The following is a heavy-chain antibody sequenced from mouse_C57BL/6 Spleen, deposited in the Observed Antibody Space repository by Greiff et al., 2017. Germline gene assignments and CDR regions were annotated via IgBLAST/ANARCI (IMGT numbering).Heavy chain of an antibody. J-gene: IGHJ4*01. CDR3: ARGGAYYGSPYAMDF. V-gene: IGHV1-66*01. CDR1: GYSFTSYY. CDR2: IYPGSGNT. Sequence: VQLQQSGPELVKPGASVKISCKASGYSFTSYYIHWVKQRPGQGLEWIGWIYPGSGNTKYNEKFKGKATLTADTSSSTAYMQLSSLTSEDSAVYYCARGGAYYGSPYAMDFWGQGTSVTVSS. D-gene: IGHD1-1*01.